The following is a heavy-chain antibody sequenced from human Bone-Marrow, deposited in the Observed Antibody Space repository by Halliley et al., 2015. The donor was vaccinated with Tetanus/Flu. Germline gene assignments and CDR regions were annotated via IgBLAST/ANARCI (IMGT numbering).Heavy chain of an antibody. V-gene: IGHV3-23*01. Sequence: SLRLSCAASGFTFSSYAMSWVRQAPGKGLEWVSAISGSGGSTYYADSVKGRFTISRDNSKNTLYLQMNSLRAQDTAVYYCAKDPTISPRGGRDYWGQGTLVTVPS. CDR1: GFTFSSYA. J-gene: IGHJ4*02. CDR2: ISGSGGST. D-gene: IGHD3-10*01. CDR3: AKDPTISPRGGRDY.